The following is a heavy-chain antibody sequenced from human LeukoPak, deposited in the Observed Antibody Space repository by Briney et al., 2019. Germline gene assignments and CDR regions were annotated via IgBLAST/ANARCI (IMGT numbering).Heavy chain of an antibody. J-gene: IGHJ4*02. Sequence: SQTLSLTCSVSGGSISSRDHYWSWIRQHPGKGLEWIGYIFYSGSTHYNPSLKSRVTISVDPSKNQFSLKLSSVTAADTAVYYCARALYYSSGYFFFGYWGQGILVTVSS. CDR3: ARALYYSSGYFFFGY. CDR1: GGSISSRDHY. D-gene: IGHD3-22*01. CDR2: IFYSGST. V-gene: IGHV4-31*03.